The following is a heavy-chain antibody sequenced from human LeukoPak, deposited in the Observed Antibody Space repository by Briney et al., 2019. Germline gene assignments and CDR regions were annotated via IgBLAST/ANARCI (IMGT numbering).Heavy chain of an antibody. CDR2: INSDGSST. D-gene: IGHD3-10*02. J-gene: IGHJ6*04. Sequence: GGSLRLSCAASGFTFSSYWMHWVRQAPGKGLVWVSRINSDGSSTTYADSVKGRFTISRDNAKNSLYLQMNSLRAEDTAVYYCAELGITMIGGVWGKGTTVTTSS. CDR1: GFTFSSYW. CDR3: AELGITMIGGV. V-gene: IGHV3-74*01.